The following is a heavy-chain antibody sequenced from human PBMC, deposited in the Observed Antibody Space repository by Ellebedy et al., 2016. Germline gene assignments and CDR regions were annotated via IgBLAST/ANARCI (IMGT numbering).Heavy chain of an antibody. V-gene: IGHV4-34*01. J-gene: IGHJ4*02. D-gene: IGHD4-17*01. Sequence: SETLSLTXTVSGGSISGYYWSWIRQPPGKGLEWIGEINHSGSTNYNPSLKNRVTISVDTSKNQFSLKLSSVTAADTAVYYCARDYGDLLPYPVPFYWGQGTLVTVSS. CDR3: ARDYGDLLPYPVPFY. CDR2: INHSGST. CDR1: GGSISGYY.